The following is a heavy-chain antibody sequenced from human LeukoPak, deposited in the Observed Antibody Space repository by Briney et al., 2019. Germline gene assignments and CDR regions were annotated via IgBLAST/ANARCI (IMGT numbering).Heavy chain of an antibody. D-gene: IGHD3-10*01. CDR2: IYYSGST. V-gene: IGHV4-39*01. CDR3: ARGRKGGSAL. CDR1: GGSITSSSYY. J-gene: IGHJ4*02. Sequence: PSETLSLTCTVSGGSITSSSYYWGWIRQPPGKGLEWIGSIYYSGSTYYNPSLKSRVTISVDTSKNQFSLKLSSVTAADTAVYYCARGRKGGSALWGQGTLVTVSS.